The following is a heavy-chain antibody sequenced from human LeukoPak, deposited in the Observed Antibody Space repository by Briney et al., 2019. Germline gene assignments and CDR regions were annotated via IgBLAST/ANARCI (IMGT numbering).Heavy chain of an antibody. CDR1: GFSLSTRGRG. V-gene: IGHV2-5*02. J-gene: IGHJ5*02. CDR3: AHRRKTLSENWFHP. Sequence: SGPTLLKPTQTLTLTFTFSGFSLSTRGRGVGWIRQPPVKALEWLAVIYWDDGKIYSPSLKSRLTITKDTSKNQVVLTMTNMDPVDTATYYCAHRRKTLSENWFHPWGQGTLVTVSS. CDR2: IYWDDGK. D-gene: IGHD4-23*01.